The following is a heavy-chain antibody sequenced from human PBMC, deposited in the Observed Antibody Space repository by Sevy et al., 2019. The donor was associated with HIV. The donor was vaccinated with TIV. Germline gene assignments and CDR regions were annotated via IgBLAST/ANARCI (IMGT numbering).Heavy chain of an antibody. CDR3: GRDHRMDFWMGYDSYYHYGMDV. D-gene: IGHD3-3*01. Sequence: GGSLRLSCAASGFTFSSYWMSWVRQAPGKGLEWVANIKQDGSEKNYVDSVKGRFTISRDNAKNSLSLQMNSLRAEDTAVYYCGRDHRMDFWMGYDSYYHYGMDVWGQGTTVTVSS. CDR1: GFTFSSYW. V-gene: IGHV3-7*01. J-gene: IGHJ6*02. CDR2: IKQDGSEK.